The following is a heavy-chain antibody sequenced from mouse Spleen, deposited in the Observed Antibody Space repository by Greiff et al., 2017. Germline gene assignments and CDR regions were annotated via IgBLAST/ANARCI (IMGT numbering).Heavy chain of an antibody. J-gene: IGHJ2*01. D-gene: IGHD2-2*01. CDR3: ARNGYDDYFDY. CDR1: GFNIKDYY. V-gene: IGHV14-1*02. Sequence: EVQLQQSGAELVKPGASVKLSCTASGFNIKDYYMHWVKQRPEQGLEWIGWIDPENGNTIYDPKFQGKASITADTSSNTAYLQLSSLTSEDTAVYYCARNGYDDYFDYWGQGTTLTVSS. CDR2: IDPENGNT.